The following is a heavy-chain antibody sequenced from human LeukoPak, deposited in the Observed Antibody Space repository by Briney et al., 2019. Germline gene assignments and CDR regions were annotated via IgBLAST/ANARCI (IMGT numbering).Heavy chain of an antibody. D-gene: IGHD3-22*01. V-gene: IGHV1-69*13. J-gene: IGHJ4*02. CDR3: ARERAYDSSGYYYS. CDR1: GGTFSSYA. CDR2: IIPIFGTA. Sequence: SVKVSCKASGGTFSSYAISWVRQAPGQGLEWMGGIIPIFGTANYAQKFQGRVTITADESTSTAYMELSSLRSEDTAVYYCARERAYDSSGYYYSWGQGTLVTVSS.